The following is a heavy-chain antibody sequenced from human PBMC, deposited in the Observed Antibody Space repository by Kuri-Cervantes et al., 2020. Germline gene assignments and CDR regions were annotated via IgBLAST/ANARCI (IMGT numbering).Heavy chain of an antibody. CDR2: ISYDGSNK. J-gene: IGHJ5*02. V-gene: IGHV3-30*18. CDR3: AKADGYCSGGSCYPFDP. CDR1: GFTFSSYG. Sequence: GESLKISCAASGFTFSSYGMHWVRQAPGKGLEWVAVISYDGSNKYYADSVKGRFTISRDNSKNTLYLQMNSLRAEDTAVYYCAKADGYCSGGSCYPFDPWGQGTLVTVS. D-gene: IGHD2-15*01.